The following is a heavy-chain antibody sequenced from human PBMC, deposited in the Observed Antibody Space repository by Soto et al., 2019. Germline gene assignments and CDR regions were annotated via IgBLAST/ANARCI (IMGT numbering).Heavy chain of an antibody. CDR1: GFTFSSYS. CDR2: ISSSSSYI. J-gene: IGHJ5*02. Sequence: GGSLRLSCAASGFTFSSYSMNWVRQAPGKGLEWVSSISSSSSYIYYADSVKGRFTISRDNAKNSLYLQMNSLRAEDTAVYYCARDRTQQLAHNWFDPWGQGTLVTVSS. D-gene: IGHD6-6*01. V-gene: IGHV3-21*01. CDR3: ARDRTQQLAHNWFDP.